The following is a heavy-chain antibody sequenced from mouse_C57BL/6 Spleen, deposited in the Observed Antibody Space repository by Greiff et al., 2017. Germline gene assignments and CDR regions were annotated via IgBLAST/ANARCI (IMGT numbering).Heavy chain of an antibody. V-gene: IGHV1-54*01. Sequence: QVQLQQSGAELVRPGTSVKVSCKASGYAFTNYLIEWVKQRPGQGLEWIGVINPGSGGTNYNEKFKGKATLTADKSSSTAYMQLSSLTSEDSAVYFGAGGKGYDYDTGAWFAYWGQGTLVTVSA. CDR2: INPGSGGT. CDR3: AGGKGYDYDTGAWFAY. D-gene: IGHD2-4*01. J-gene: IGHJ3*01. CDR1: GYAFTNYL.